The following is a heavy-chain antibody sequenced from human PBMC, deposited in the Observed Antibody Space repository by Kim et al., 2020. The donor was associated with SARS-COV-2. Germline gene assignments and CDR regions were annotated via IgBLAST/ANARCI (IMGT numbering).Heavy chain of an antibody. CDR2: IWYDGSNK. V-gene: IGHV3-33*06. CDR3: AKDLSSEWELLNY. CDR1: GFTFSSYG. Sequence: GGSLRLSCAASGFTFSSYGMHWVRQAPGKGLEWVAVIWYDGSNKYYADSVKGRFTISRDNSKNTLYLQMNSLRAEDTAVYYCAKDLSSEWELLNYWGQGTLVTVSS. D-gene: IGHD1-26*01. J-gene: IGHJ4*02.